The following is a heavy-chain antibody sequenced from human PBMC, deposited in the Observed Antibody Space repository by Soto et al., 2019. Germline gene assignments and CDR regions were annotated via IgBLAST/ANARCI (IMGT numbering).Heavy chain of an antibody. CDR1: STSIHSTLSA. V-gene: IGHV4-39*01. Sequence: TLSLTCNSISTSIHSTLSACGCFRQSAGKGLEWIGSIDYGGTIYYNPSLKSRITISLDTSKNQISLRLSSVTAADTAVYYCARHVHNQGYEYYFASWGQG. J-gene: IGHJ4*02. D-gene: IGHD3-3*01. CDR3: ARHVHNQGYEYYFAS. CDR2: IDYGGTI.